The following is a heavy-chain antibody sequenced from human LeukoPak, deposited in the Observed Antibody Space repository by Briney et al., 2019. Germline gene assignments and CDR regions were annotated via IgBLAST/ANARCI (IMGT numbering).Heavy chain of an antibody. CDR2: IIPIFGTA. D-gene: IGHD2-2*01. Sequence: ASVKVSCKASGGTFSSYAISWVRQAPGQGLEWMGGIIPIFGTANYAQKFQGSVTITADESTSTAYMELSSLRSEDTAVYYCASCIGYCSSTSCYYYYYMDVWGKGTTVTVSS. CDR3: ASCIGYCSSTSCYYYYYMDV. CDR1: GGTFSSYA. J-gene: IGHJ6*03. V-gene: IGHV1-69*13.